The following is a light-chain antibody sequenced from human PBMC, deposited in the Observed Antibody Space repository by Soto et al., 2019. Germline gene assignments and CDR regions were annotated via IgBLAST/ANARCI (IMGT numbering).Light chain of an antibody. CDR2: AAS. V-gene: IGKV1-39*01. CDR1: QSINNY. Sequence: DLQMTQSPSSLSASVGDRVTITCRASQSINNYLNWYQQKPGKAPKVLIYAASNLQSGVPSRFSGSGSGTEFTLTISNLQPEDFATYYCQQSYNTPSWTFGPGTKVDI. J-gene: IGKJ3*01. CDR3: QQSYNTPSWT.